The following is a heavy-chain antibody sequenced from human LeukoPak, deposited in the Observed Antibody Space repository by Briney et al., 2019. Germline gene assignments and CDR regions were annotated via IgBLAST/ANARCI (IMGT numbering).Heavy chain of an antibody. D-gene: IGHD3-10*01. CDR2: INPNNIIA. CDR1: GYTFTNYY. CDR3: ARDGPVATGPVTPSRGVGVRGWLDP. V-gene: IGHV1-46*01. J-gene: IGHJ5*02. Sequence: ASVKVSCKASGYTFTNYYIHWVRQAPGQGLEWMGIINPNNIIAHYAQKFQGRVTMTRDMSTSTVYMELSSLGSDDTAVYYCARDGPVATGPVTPSRGVGVRGWLDPWGQGTLVTVPS.